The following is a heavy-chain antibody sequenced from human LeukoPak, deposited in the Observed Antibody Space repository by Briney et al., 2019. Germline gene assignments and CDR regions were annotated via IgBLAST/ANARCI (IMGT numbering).Heavy chain of an antibody. D-gene: IGHD6-6*01. J-gene: IGHJ4*02. CDR2: IWYDGSNK. CDR1: GFTFSSYG. CDR3: AKSRTRDAALDY. V-gene: IGHV3-30*02. Sequence: PGGSLRLSCAASGFTFSSYGMHWVRQAPGKGLEWVAVIWYDGSNKYYADSVKGRFTISRDNSKNTLYLQMNSLRAEDTAVYYCAKSRTRDAALDYWGQGTLVTVSS.